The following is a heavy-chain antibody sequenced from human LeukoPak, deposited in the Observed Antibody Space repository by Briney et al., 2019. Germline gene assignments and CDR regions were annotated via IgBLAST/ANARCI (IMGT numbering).Heavy chain of an antibody. Sequence: GRPLRLSCAASGFTFSSYGMHWVRQAPGKGLEWVAVISYDGSNKYYADSVKGRFTISRDNSKNTLYLQMNSLRAEDTAVYYCAKGIVPAANAYYYGMDVWGKGTTVTVSS. J-gene: IGHJ6*04. CDR2: ISYDGSNK. CDR1: GFTFSSYG. CDR3: AKGIVPAANAYYYGMDV. V-gene: IGHV3-30*18. D-gene: IGHD2-2*01.